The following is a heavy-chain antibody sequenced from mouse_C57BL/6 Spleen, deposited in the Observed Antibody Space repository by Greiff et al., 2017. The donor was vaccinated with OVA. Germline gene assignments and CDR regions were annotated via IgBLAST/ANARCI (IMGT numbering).Heavy chain of an antibody. CDR1: GFNIKDDY. Sequence: EVHLVESGAELVRPGASVKLSCTASGFNIKDDYMHWVKQRPEQGLEWIGWIDPENGDTEYASKFQGKATITADTSSNTAYLQLSSLTSEYTAVYYCTTPIYYDYDAWFAYWGQGTLVTVSA. CDR3: TTPIYYDYDAWFAY. CDR2: IDPENGDT. V-gene: IGHV14-4*01. D-gene: IGHD2-4*01. J-gene: IGHJ3*01.